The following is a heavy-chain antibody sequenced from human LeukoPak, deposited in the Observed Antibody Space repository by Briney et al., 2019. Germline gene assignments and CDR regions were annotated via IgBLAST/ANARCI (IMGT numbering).Heavy chain of an antibody. CDR1: GIAFDNYV. CDR3: GKDKGA. D-gene: IGHD3-16*01. J-gene: IGHJ5*02. Sequence: GGSLRLSCAASGIAFDNYVMHWVRQAPGKGLEWVSLISGDGGRRYYADSVKGRFTISRDNSKNSLYLQMNSLRTEDTALYYCGKDKGAWGQGTLVTVSS. CDR2: ISGDGGRR. V-gene: IGHV3-43*02.